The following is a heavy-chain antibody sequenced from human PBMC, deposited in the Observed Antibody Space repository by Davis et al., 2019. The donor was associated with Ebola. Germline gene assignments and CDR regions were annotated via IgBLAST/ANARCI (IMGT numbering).Heavy chain of an antibody. CDR2: INWNGGGK. CDR3: ASDPILTHGELIVHYNYGMDV. Sequence: GESLMTSCAAPGFTFDEYGMSRVRQAPGKGAEWGSGINWNGGGKGHADSMKGRLTITRDNAKNSLYLQMNNLRAEDTAVYYCASDPILTHGELIVHYNYGMDVWGQGTTVTVSS. D-gene: IGHD3-10*01. J-gene: IGHJ6*02. CDR1: GFTFDEYG. V-gene: IGHV3-20*04.